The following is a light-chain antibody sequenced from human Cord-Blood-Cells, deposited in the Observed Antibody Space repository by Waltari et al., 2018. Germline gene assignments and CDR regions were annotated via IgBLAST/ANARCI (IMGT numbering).Light chain of an antibody. CDR1: TIGSKS. Sequence: SYVLTQPPSVSVAPGKTARLTCGGNTIGSKSVHWYKQKPGQAPVLVIYYDSDRPSGIPGRFSGSNSGNTATLTISRVEAGDEADYYCQVWDSSSDRNVFGTGTKVTVL. CDR2: YDS. J-gene: IGLJ1*01. CDR3: QVWDSSSDRNV. V-gene: IGLV3-21*04.